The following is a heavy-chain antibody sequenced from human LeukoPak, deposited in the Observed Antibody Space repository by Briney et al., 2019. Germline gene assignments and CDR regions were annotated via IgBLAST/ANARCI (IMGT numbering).Heavy chain of an antibody. CDR3: ASLGVVVTAMIAFDI. J-gene: IGHJ3*02. Sequence: GGSLRLSCAASGFTFSSYSMNWVRQAPGKGLEWVSSISSSSSYIYYADSVKGRFTISRDNAKNSLYLQMNSPRAEDTAVYYCASLGVVVTAMIAFDIWGQGTMVTVSS. V-gene: IGHV3-21*01. CDR1: GFTFSSYS. CDR2: ISSSSSYI. D-gene: IGHD2-21*02.